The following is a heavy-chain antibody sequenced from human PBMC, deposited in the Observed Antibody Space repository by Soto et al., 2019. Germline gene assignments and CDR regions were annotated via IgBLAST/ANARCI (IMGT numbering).Heavy chain of an antibody. CDR3: ARDPRIPYDILTGSGSPDY. V-gene: IGHV3-21*01. D-gene: IGHD3-9*01. CDR1: GFTFSSYS. CDR2: ISSSSSYI. J-gene: IGHJ4*02. Sequence: GGSLRLSCAASGFTFSSYSMNWVRQAPGKGLEWVSSISSSSSYIYYADSVKGRFTISRDNAKNSLYLQMNSLRAEDTAVYYCARDPRIPYDILTGSGSPDYWGRGTLVT.